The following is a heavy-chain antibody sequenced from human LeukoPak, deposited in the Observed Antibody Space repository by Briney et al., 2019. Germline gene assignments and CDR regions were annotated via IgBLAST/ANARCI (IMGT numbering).Heavy chain of an antibody. CDR2: ISSSSSTI. V-gene: IGHV3-48*04. CDR1: GFTFSSYS. Sequence: PGGSLRLSCAASGFTFSSYSMNWVRQAPGKGLEWVSYISSSSSTIYYADSVKGRFTISRDNAKNSLYLQMNSLRAEDMAVYYCARSLISPYSYGGPFDYWGQGTLVTVSS. CDR3: ARSLISPYSYGGPFDY. J-gene: IGHJ4*02. D-gene: IGHD5-18*01.